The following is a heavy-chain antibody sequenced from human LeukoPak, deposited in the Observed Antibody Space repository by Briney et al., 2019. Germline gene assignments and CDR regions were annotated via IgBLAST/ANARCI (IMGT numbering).Heavy chain of an antibody. V-gene: IGHV4-38-2*02. CDR2: IYHSGST. CDR1: GYSISSGYY. D-gene: IGHD6-19*01. J-gene: IGHJ4*02. Sequence: KTSETLSLTCTVSGYSISSGYYWGWIRQPPGKGLEWIGSIYHSGSTYYNPSLKSRVAISVDTSKNQFSLKLSSVTAANTAVYYCARIIAVAAYYFDYWGQGTLVTVSS. CDR3: ARIIAVAAYYFDY.